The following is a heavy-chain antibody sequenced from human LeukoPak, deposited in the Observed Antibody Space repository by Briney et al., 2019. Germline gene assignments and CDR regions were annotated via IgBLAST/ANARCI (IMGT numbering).Heavy chain of an antibody. V-gene: IGHV3-11*01. CDR1: GFTFSDYY. CDR2: ICSSCSTI. Sequence: GGSLRLSCAASGFTFSDYYMSWIRQAPGKGLEWVSYICSSCSTIYYAEAVKGRFTISRDNAKNSLYLQMNSLRAEDTAVYYCARDISSWYSVDYWGQGTLVTVSS. J-gene: IGHJ4*02. CDR3: ARDISSWYSVDY. D-gene: IGHD6-13*01.